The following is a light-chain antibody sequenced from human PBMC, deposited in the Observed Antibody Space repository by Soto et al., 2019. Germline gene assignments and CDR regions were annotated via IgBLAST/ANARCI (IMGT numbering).Light chain of an antibody. V-gene: IGKV1-9*01. J-gene: IGKJ2*01. CDR2: GAS. CDR3: QQFKSYPYT. CDR1: QAISGF. Sequence: IQLTHSPSSLSASVGDRVTITCRASQAISGFLVWYQQNPGQAPKLLIYGASTLQSGVPSRFSGSGSGTDFTLTISSLQPADIATYYCQQFKSYPYTFGQGTKVDIK.